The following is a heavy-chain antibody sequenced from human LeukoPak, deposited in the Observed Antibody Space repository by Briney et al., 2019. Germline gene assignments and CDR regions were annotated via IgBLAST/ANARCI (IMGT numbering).Heavy chain of an antibody. D-gene: IGHD6-13*01. J-gene: IGHJ4*02. CDR1: GGSISSGSYY. Sequence: SETLSLTCTVSGGSISSGSYYWSWIRQPAGKGLEWIGRTYTSGSTNYNPSLKSRVTISVDTSKNQFSLKLSSVTAADTAVYYCARGYSSSWFDYWGQGTLVTVSS. CDR3: ARGYSSSWFDY. V-gene: IGHV4-61*02. CDR2: TYTSGST.